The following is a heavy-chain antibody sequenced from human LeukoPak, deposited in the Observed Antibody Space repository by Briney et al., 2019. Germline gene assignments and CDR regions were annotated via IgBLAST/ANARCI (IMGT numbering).Heavy chain of an antibody. CDR1: GGTFNTNG. V-gene: IGHV1-69*05. J-gene: IGHJ2*01. D-gene: IGHD3-10*01. Sequence: SVKVSCKASGGTFNTNGITWVRQAPRAGLEWLGGIIPALRTANFAPKFQGRVTMTTDESTTTVYMELTSLRSEDTAMYFCARERLPRGGDYWYFDIWGRGTLVTVSS. CDR2: IIPALRTA. CDR3: ARERLPRGGDYWYFDI.